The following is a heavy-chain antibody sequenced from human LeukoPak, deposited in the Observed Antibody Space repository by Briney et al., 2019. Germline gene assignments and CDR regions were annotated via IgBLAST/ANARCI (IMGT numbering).Heavy chain of an antibody. V-gene: IGHV1-46*01. CDR1: GYSFGSHH. J-gene: IGHJ4*02. Sequence: ASVKVSCKASGYSFGSHHIHWVRQAPGQGLEWMGLTYFNSDSATYAQKFQGRVSMTRDTSTSTVYLDLSSLTYEDTAVYYCARDNKWSSDYWGQGTLVTVSS. D-gene: IGHD2-15*01. CDR3: ARDNKWSSDY. CDR2: TYFNSDSA.